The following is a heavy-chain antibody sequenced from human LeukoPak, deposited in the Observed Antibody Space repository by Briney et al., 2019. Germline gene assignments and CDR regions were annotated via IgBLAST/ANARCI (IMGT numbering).Heavy chain of an antibody. V-gene: IGHV1-2*02. D-gene: IGHD6-6*01. CDR2: ITPNSGGT. J-gene: IGHJ4*02. CDR1: GYTFTGYS. Sequence: ASVKVSCKASGYTFTGYSMHWVRQAPGQGLEWMGWITPNSGGTNYAQKFQGRVTMTRDTSITTAYMELSSLRSDDSALYYCARATRSTSSVFYDYWGQGTLVTVSS. CDR3: ARATRSTSSVFYDY.